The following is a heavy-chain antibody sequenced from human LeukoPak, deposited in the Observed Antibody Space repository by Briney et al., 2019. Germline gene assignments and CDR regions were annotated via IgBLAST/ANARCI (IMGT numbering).Heavy chain of an antibody. D-gene: IGHD5-18*01. J-gene: IGHJ4*02. V-gene: IGHV5-51*01. Sequence: GESLKISCKGSGYSFTNYWIGWVRQMPGKGLEWMGIIYPGDSDTRYSPSFQGQVTISADKSISTAYLQWSSLKASDTAMYYCARQWVRGYSYGYRYFDYWGQGTLVTVSS. CDR2: IYPGDSDT. CDR1: GYSFTNYW. CDR3: ARQWVRGYSYGYRYFDY.